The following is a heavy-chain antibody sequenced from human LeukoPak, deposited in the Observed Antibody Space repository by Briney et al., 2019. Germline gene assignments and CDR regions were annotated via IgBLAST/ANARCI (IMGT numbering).Heavy chain of an antibody. J-gene: IGHJ4*02. CDR2: ITASGTAM. CDR1: GFTFSSYS. Sequence: GGSLRLSCAASGFTFSSYSMNWVRQAPGKGLEWVSHITASGTAMFYADSVKGRFTISRDNAKNSLYLQMNSLRAEDTAVYYCAKDLGVSSPRLIDYWGQGTLVTVSS. V-gene: IGHV3-48*01. D-gene: IGHD6-6*01. CDR3: AKDLGVSSPRLIDY.